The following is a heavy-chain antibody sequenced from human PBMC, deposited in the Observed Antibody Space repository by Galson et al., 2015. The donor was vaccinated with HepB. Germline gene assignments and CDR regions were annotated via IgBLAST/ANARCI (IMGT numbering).Heavy chain of an antibody. V-gene: IGHV3-30-3*01. CDR3: ARDYAAVAGLDY. CDR2: ISYDGSNK. D-gene: IGHD6-19*01. J-gene: IGHJ4*02. CDR1: GFTFSSYA. Sequence: SLRLSCAASGFTFSSYAMHWVRQAPGKGLEWVAVISYDGSNKYYADSVKGRFTISRDNSKNTLYLQMNSLRAEDTAVYYCARDYAAVAGLDYWGQGTLVTVSS.